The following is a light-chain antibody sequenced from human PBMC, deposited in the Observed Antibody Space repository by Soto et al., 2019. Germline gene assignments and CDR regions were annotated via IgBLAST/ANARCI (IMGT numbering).Light chain of an antibody. CDR2: AAS. J-gene: IGKJ4*01. Sequence: DIQLTQSPSFLSASVGDRVTITCRASQGISSYLAWYQQKPGKAPKLLIYAASTLQSWVPSRFSGSGSGAEFTLTISSLQPEDCATYYCQHMNSYPLTFGGGTNVEIK. V-gene: IGKV1-9*01. CDR1: QGISSY. CDR3: QHMNSYPLT.